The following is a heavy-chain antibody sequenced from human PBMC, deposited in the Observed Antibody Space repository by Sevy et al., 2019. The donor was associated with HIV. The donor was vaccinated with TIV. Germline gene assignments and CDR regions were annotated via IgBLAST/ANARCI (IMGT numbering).Heavy chain of an antibody. J-gene: IGHJ4*02. V-gene: IGHV3-74*01. CDR1: GITLTPYW. CDR3: SRGLYYYDMRGHQEPGDH. Sequence: GGSLRLSCAASGITLTPYWMHWVRQVPGKGLVWVSRINSDGSSTSYAESVKGRFTISRDNGKNTLYLQMESLRVEDTAVYFCSRGLYYYDMRGHQEPGDHWGQGVLVTVSS. CDR2: INSDGSST. D-gene: IGHD3-22*01.